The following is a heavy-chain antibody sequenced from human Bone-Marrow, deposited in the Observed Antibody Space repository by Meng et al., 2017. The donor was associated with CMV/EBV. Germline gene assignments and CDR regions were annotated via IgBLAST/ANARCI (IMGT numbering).Heavy chain of an antibody. CDR1: GFTFSSYE. J-gene: IGHJ3*02. V-gene: IGHV3-48*03. D-gene: IGHD2-15*01. CDR2: ISSSGSTI. Sequence: GGSLRLSCAASGFTFSSYEMNWVRQAPGKGLEWVSYISSSGSTIYYADSVKGRFTISRDNAKNSLYLQMSSLRAEDTAVYYCSRGHSNSFETWGQGTMVTVSS. CDR3: SRGHSNSFET.